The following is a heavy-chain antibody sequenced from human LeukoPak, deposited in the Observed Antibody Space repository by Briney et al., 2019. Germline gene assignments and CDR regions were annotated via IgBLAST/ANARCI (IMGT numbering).Heavy chain of an antibody. D-gene: IGHD4-17*01. V-gene: IGHV1-2*02. J-gene: IGHJ6*02. CDR3: ARDLRSRRGLPVPDDSKSYYYGMDV. CDR2: INPNTGAT. CDR1: GYTFTGYY. Sequence: GASVKVSCKASGYTFTGYYIHWVRQAPGQGLEWMGWINPNTGATTYAQKFQGRVTMTRDRSTSTVYMELSSLRSEDTAVYYCARDLRSRRGLPVPDDSKSYYYGMDVWGQGTTVTVSS.